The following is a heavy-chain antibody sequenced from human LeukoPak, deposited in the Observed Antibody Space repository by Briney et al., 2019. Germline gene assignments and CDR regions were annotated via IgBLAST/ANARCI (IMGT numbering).Heavy chain of an antibody. CDR2: IYAGDSDT. CDR3: TGHSGICTMPDY. J-gene: IGHJ4*02. Sequence: GESLKISCKDSGYSFTNYWIGWVRQLPGKGLEWMGLIYAGDSDTRYSPSFQGQVTISVDKSISTAYLQWSSLKASDTAIYYCTGHSGICTMPDYWGQGTLVTVSS. D-gene: IGHD6-19*01. CDR1: GYSFTNYW. V-gene: IGHV5-51*01.